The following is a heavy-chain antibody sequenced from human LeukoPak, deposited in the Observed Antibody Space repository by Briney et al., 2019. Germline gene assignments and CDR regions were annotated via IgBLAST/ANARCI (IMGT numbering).Heavy chain of an antibody. CDR2: ISSSSSYI. J-gene: IGHJ3*02. CDR1: GFTFSSYS. Sequence: GGSLRLSCAASGFTFSSYSMNWVRQAPGKGLEWVSSISSSSSYIYYADSVKGRFTISRDNAKNSLYLQMNSLRAEDTAVYYCARDVEGSDYVWGSYRNDAFDIWGQGTMVTVSS. D-gene: IGHD3-16*02. CDR3: ARDVEGSDYVWGSYRNDAFDI. V-gene: IGHV3-21*01.